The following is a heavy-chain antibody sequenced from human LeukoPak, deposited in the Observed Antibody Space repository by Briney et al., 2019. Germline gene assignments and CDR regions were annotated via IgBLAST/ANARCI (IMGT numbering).Heavy chain of an antibody. CDR1: GFTFSTYW. CDR2: ISSDGSST. Sequence: GGSLRLSCAASGFTFSTYWMHWVRQAPGKGLVWDSHISSDGSSTTYADSVKARFTVSRDNAKNTLYLHMNSLRAEDTAVYYCARLGDGYNPDYWGQGTLVAVSS. D-gene: IGHD5-24*01. CDR3: ARLGDGYNPDY. V-gene: IGHV3-74*03. J-gene: IGHJ4*02.